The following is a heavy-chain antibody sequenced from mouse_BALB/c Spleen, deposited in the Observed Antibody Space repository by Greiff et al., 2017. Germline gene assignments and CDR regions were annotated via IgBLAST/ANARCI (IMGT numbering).Heavy chain of an antibody. V-gene: IGHV1S56*01. CDR3: ARRVGSDYAMDY. D-gene: IGHD1-1*02. J-gene: IGHJ4*01. CDR2: IYPGNVNT. CDR1: GYTFKSYY. Sequence: VQLQQSGPELVKPGASVRISCKASGYTFKSYYIHWVKQRPGQGLEWIGWIYPGNVNTKYNEKFKGKATLTADKSSSTAYMQLSSLTSEDSAVYFCARRVGSDYAMDYWGQGTSVTVSS.